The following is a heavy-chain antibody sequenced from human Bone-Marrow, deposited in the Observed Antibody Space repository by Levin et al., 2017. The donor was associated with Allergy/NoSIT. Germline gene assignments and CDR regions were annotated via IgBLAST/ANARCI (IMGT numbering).Heavy chain of an antibody. CDR2: IKSKTDGGTT. CDR3: TKWFLVVAPAIPYYYYGMDV. CDR1: GFTFSNVW. Sequence: GESLKISCAASGFTFSNVWMSWVRQAPGKGLEWVGRIKSKTDGGTTDYAALVKGRFTISRDDSKNTLYLQMNSLTPEDTALYYFTKWFLVVAPAIPYYYYGMDVWGQGTTVTVSS. D-gene: IGHD2-21*02. V-gene: IGHV3-15*01. J-gene: IGHJ6*02.